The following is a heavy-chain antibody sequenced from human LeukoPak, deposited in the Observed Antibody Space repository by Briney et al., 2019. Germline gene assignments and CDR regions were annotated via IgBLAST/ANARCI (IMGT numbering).Heavy chain of an antibody. CDR2: IVVGSGNT. D-gene: IGHD3-10*01. J-gene: IGHJ6*02. Sequence: SVKVSCKASGFTFTSSAMQWVRQARGQRLEWIGWIVVGSGNTNYAQKFQERVAITRDMSTSTAYMELSSLRSEDTAVYYCAAEGSRSGSYYYYYGMDVWGQGTTVTVSS. CDR1: GFTFTSSA. V-gene: IGHV1-58*02. CDR3: AAEGSRSGSYYYYYGMDV.